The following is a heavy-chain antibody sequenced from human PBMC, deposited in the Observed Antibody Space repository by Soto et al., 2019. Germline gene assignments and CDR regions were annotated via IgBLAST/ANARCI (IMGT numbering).Heavy chain of an antibody. V-gene: IGHV3-30*18. J-gene: IGHJ6*02. CDR3: AKALSPLDYYHYGMDV. Sequence: GGSLRLSCAASGFTFSSYGMHWVRQAPGKGLEWVAVISYDGSNKYYADSVKGRFTISRDNSKNTLYLQMNSLRAEDTAVYYCAKALSPLDYYHYGMDVWGQGTTVTVSS. CDR1: GFTFSSYG. D-gene: IGHD2-2*01. CDR2: ISYDGSNK.